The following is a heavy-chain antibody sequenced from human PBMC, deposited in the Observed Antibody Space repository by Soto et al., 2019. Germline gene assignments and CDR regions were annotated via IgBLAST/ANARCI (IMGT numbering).Heavy chain of an antibody. J-gene: IGHJ4*02. CDR2: IIPIIGIA. Sequence: QVQLVQSGAEVKKPGSSVKVSCKASGGSFSSYSISWVRQAPGQGLEWMGRIIPIIGIANNAQKFQGRVTITADKSTSTAYMELSSLRSEDTAVYYCARDGEAVAGTSDYWGQGTLVTVSS. CDR3: ARDGEAVAGTSDY. V-gene: IGHV1-69*08. CDR1: GGSFSSYS. D-gene: IGHD6-19*01.